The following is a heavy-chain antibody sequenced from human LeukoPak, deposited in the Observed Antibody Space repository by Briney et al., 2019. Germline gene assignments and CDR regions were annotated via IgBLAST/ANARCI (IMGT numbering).Heavy chain of an antibody. V-gene: IGHV1-8*01. CDR2: MNPNSGNT. Sequence: ASVKVSCKASGYTFTSYDINWVRQATGQGLEWMGWMNPNSGNTGYAQKFQGRVTMTRNTSISTAYMELSSLRSEDTAVYYCARGARPPHYYYYMDVWGKGTTVTVSS. J-gene: IGHJ6*03. CDR3: ARGARPPHYYYYMDV. CDR1: GYTFTSYD. D-gene: IGHD5-12*01.